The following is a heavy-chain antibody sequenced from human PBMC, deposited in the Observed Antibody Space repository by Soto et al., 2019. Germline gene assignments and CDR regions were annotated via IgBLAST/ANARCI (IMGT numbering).Heavy chain of an antibody. CDR3: AKERDIVVVVTAGGGMDV. Sequence: GGSLRLSCAASGFTFSNFGMHWVRQAPGKGLEWVAVTSYDGSDKYYADSVKGRFTISRDKSKNTLYLQMNSLRVEDTAMYYCAKERDIVVVVTAGGGMDVWGQGTTVTVSS. CDR2: TSYDGSDK. CDR1: GFTFSNFG. D-gene: IGHD2-15*01. V-gene: IGHV3-30*18. J-gene: IGHJ6*02.